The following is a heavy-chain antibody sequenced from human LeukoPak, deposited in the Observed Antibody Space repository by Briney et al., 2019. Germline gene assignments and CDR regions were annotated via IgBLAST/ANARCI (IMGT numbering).Heavy chain of an antibody. J-gene: IGHJ2*01. CDR1: GGSISSYY. Sequence: SETLSLTCTVSGGSISSYYWSWIRQPPGKGLEWIGYIYYIGSTNYNPSLKSRVTISVDTSKNQFSLKLSSVTAADTAVYYCARSVREYCSSTSCYPVWYFDLWGRGTLVTVSS. D-gene: IGHD2-2*01. CDR2: IYYIGST. CDR3: ARSVREYCSSTSCYPVWYFDL. V-gene: IGHV4-59*01.